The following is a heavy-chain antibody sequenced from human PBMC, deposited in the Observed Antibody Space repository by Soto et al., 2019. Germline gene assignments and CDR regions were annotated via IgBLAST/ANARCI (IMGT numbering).Heavy chain of an antibody. CDR3: AREIRSMVRGGNYGMDV. J-gene: IGHJ6*02. V-gene: IGHV3-7*04. CDR2: IKHNGGEK. CDR1: GFTFSDYW. D-gene: IGHD3-10*01. Sequence: GGSLRLSCAASGFTFSDYWMSWVRQAPGKGLEWVANIKHNGGEKSYVDSVKGRFTISRDNAKNSLYLQMNSLRVEDTAVYYCAREIRSMVRGGNYGMDVWGQGTTVTVS.